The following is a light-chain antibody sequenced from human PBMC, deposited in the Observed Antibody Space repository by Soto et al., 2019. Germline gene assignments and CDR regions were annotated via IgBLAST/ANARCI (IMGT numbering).Light chain of an antibody. V-gene: IGKV3-11*01. Sequence: EIVLTQSPATLSLSPGERATLSCRASQSVSSYLAWYQQKPGQAPRLLIYDASNRATGIPARFSGSGSGTDFTLTISRVEPEDFAVYYCQQFGASPRSFGLGTKVDIK. J-gene: IGKJ1*01. CDR2: DAS. CDR3: QQFGASPRS. CDR1: QSVSSY.